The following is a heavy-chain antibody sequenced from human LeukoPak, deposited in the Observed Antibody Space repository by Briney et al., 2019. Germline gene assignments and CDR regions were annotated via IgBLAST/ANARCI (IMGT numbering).Heavy chain of an antibody. V-gene: IGHV4-38-2*02. Sequence: PSETLSLTCIVSGYSISSGYFWGWVRQPPGKDLEWIGSIYHRGTTHYNPSLKSRVTISVDTSKNQFSLKLSSVTAADTAVYYCARGFCSGGTCYSPPLDYWGQGTLVTVSS. J-gene: IGHJ4*02. CDR1: GYSISSGYF. D-gene: IGHD2-15*01. CDR3: ARGFCSGGTCYSPPLDY. CDR2: IYHRGTT.